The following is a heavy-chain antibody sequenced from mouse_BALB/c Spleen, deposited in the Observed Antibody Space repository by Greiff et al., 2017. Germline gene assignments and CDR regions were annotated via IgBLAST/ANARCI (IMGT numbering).Heavy chain of an antibody. CDR3: AREDDYDGGWFAY. D-gene: IGHD2-4*01. V-gene: IGHV2-6-7*01. CDR1: GFSLTGYG. Sequence: VQGVESGPGLVAPSQSLSITCTVSGFSLTGYGVNWVRQPPGKGPEWLGMIWGDGSTDYNSALKSRLSISKDNSKSQVFLKMNSLQTDDTARYYCAREDDYDGGWFAYWGQGTLVTVSA. J-gene: IGHJ3*01. CDR2: IWGDGST.